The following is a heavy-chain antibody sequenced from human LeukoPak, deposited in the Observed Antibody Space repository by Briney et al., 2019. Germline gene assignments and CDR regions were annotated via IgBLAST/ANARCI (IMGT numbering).Heavy chain of an antibody. J-gene: IGHJ6*03. CDR1: GFTFSSYG. CDR2: ISGSGGST. Sequence: GGSLRLSCAASGFTFSSYGMSWVRQAPGKGLEWVSAISGSGGSTYYADSVKGRFTISRDNSKNTLYLQMNSLRAEDTAVYYCAKDARGYGYGYGIYYYYMDVWGKGTTVTISS. D-gene: IGHD5-18*01. CDR3: AKDARGYGYGYGIYYYYMDV. V-gene: IGHV3-23*01.